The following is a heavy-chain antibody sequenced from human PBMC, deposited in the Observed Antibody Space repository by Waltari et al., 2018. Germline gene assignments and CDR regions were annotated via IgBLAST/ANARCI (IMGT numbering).Heavy chain of an antibody. Sequence: QVQLQESGPGLVKPSETLSLTCTVSGGSISSYYWSWIRQAPGKGLEWIGYIYYSGSTNYNPSLKSRVTISVDTSKNQFSLKLSSVTAADTAVYYCARDGRSGSYFDAFDIWGQGTMVTVSS. CDR3: ARDGRSGSYFDAFDI. J-gene: IGHJ3*02. D-gene: IGHD1-26*01. CDR2: IYYSGST. V-gene: IGHV4-59*01. CDR1: GGSISSYY.